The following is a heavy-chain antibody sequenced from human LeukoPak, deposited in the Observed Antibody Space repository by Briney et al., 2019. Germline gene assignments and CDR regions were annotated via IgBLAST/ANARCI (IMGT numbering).Heavy chain of an antibody. V-gene: IGHV4-34*01. Sequence: SETLPLTCAVYGGSFSGYYWSWIRQPPGKGLEWIGEINHSGSTNYNPSLKSRVTISVDTSKNQFSLKLSSVTAADTAVYYCARAQVLGYCSSTSCSSFVYWGQGTLVTVSS. J-gene: IGHJ4*02. D-gene: IGHD2-2*01. CDR2: INHSGST. CDR3: ARAQVLGYCSSTSCSSFVY. CDR1: GGSFSGYY.